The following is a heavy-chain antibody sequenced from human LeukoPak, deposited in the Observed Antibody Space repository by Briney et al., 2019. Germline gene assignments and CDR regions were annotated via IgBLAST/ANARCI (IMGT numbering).Heavy chain of an antibody. Sequence: ASVKVSCKASGGTFISYAISWVRQAPGQGLEWMGGIIPIFGTANYAQKFQGRVTITADESTSTAYMELSSLRSEDTAVYYCARRELYGSGSYYFDYWGQGTLVTVSS. J-gene: IGHJ4*02. CDR1: GGTFISYA. CDR3: ARRELYGSGSYYFDY. D-gene: IGHD3-10*01. CDR2: IIPIFGTA. V-gene: IGHV1-69*13.